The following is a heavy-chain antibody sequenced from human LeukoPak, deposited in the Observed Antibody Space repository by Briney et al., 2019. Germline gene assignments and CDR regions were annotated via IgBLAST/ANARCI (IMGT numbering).Heavy chain of an antibody. D-gene: IGHD6-19*01. CDR1: GGSISSYY. CDR3: ATASSHSSGWSHYGMDV. J-gene: IGHJ6*02. V-gene: IGHV4-59*08. Sequence: SETLSLTCTVSGGSISSYYWSWIRQPPGKGLEWIGNIYYSGSTNYNPSLKSRVTISVDTSKNQFSLKLNSVTAADTAVYYCATASSHSSGWSHYGMDVWGQGTTVTVSS. CDR2: IYYSGST.